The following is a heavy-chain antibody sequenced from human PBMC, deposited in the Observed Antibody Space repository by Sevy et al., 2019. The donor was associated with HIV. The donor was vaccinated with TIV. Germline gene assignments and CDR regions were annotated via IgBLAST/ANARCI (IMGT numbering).Heavy chain of an antibody. CDR3: TGVGYCSGGSCYSGAFDI. Sequence: GGSLRLSCAASGFTFSGSAMHWVRQASGKGLEWVGRIRSKANSYATAYAASVNGRFTISRDDSRNTAYLQMNSLKTEDPAEYYCTGVGYCSGGSCYSGAFDIWGQGTMVTVSS. D-gene: IGHD2-15*01. CDR2: IRSKANSYAT. V-gene: IGHV3-73*01. J-gene: IGHJ3*02. CDR1: GFTFSGSA.